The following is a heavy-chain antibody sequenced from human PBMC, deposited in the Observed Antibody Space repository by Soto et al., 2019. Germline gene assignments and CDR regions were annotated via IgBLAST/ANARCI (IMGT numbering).Heavy chain of an antibody. J-gene: IGHJ4*02. V-gene: IGHV1-18*04. CDR2: ISAYNGNT. CDR3: ARDSSDSSAYNF. Sequence: ASVKVSCKASGYTFNSNGISWVRQAPGLGLEWMGWISAYNGNTNFAQKLQDRVTMTTDTSTSTAYMELRSLRSDDTAVYYCARDSSDSSAYNFWGQGTLVTVSS. CDR1: GYTFNSNG. D-gene: IGHD3-22*01.